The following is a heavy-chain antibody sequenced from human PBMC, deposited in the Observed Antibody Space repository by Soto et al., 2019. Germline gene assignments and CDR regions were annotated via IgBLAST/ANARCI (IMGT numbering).Heavy chain of an antibody. J-gene: IGHJ4*02. V-gene: IGHV4-59*01. CDR3: EQAHGWPGFDY. D-gene: IGHD6-19*01. CDR1: GGSISSRY. CDR2: IYNGAST. Sequence: QVQLQESGPGLVKPSETISLTCTASGGSISSRYWNWIRQPPGKGLEWIGHIYNGASTNYNPSRKSSVRISVDTTKNLLTLKLGSVTAADKAVYYCEQAHGWPGFDYWGQGILVTVSS.